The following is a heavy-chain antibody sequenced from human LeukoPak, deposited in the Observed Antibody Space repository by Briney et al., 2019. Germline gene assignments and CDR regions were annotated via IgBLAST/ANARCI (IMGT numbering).Heavy chain of an antibody. CDR2: INYSGTT. J-gene: IGHJ5*02. CDR3: AREGMTTGDLDT. V-gene: IGHV4-59*01. Sequence: SETPSLTCTVSGGSISSYYWNWIRQPPGNGLEWIGYINYSGTTNYNPSLKSRLTISVDTSKNQFSLKMSSVTAADTAVYYCAREGMTTGDLDTWGQGTLVTVSS. CDR1: GGSISSYY. D-gene: IGHD4-17*01.